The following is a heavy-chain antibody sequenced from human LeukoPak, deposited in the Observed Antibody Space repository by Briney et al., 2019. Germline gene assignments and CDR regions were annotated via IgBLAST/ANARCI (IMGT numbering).Heavy chain of an antibody. J-gene: IGHJ5*02. V-gene: IGHV5-51*01. D-gene: IGHD3/OR15-3a*01. CDR1: GYSFTSHW. Sequence: GESLKISCKGSGYSFTSHWIGWVRQMPGKGLEWMGIIYPGGSYTRYSPSCKGQVTISADKSISTAYLQWSSLKASDTATYFCSRPGLGEGYNWFDPWGQGTLVTVSS. CDR3: SRPGLGEGYNWFDP. CDR2: IYPGGSYT.